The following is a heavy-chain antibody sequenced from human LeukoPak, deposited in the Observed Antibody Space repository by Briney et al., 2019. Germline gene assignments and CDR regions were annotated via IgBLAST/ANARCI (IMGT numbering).Heavy chain of an antibody. J-gene: IGHJ4*02. V-gene: IGHV4-59*08. Sequence: ASETLSLTCTVSGVSISNHYWSWSRQPPGKGLEWIGYVYYSGSTDYNPSLKGRVTISVDTSKNQFSLKLSSVTAADTAVYYCAARERGGPFDYWGQGTLVTVSS. CDR1: GVSISNHY. CDR2: VYYSGST. CDR3: AARERGGPFDY. D-gene: IGHD3-16*01.